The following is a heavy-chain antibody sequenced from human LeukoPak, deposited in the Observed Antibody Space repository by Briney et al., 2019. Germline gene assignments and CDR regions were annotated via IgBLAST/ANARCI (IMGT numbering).Heavy chain of an antibody. V-gene: IGHV4-4*07. CDR1: GGSISSYY. D-gene: IGHD3-10*01. Sequence: SETLSLTCTVSGGSISSYYWSWIRQPAGKGLEWIGRIYTSGSTNYNPSLKSRVTMSVDTSKNQFSLKLSSVTAADTAVYYCASEYYYGSGSYYIRAFDIWGQGTMVTVSS. CDR3: ASEYYYGSGSYYIRAFDI. CDR2: IYTSGST. J-gene: IGHJ3*02.